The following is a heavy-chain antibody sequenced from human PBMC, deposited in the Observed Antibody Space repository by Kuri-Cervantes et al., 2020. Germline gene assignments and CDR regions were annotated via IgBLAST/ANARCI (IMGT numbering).Heavy chain of an antibody. Sequence: ASVKVSCKASGYTFTSYDINWVRQAPGQGLEWMGWINPNSGGTNYAQKFQGWVTMTRDTSISTAYMELSRLISDDTAVYYCARGPMVTTDYYYYYMDVWGKGTTVTVSS. D-gene: IGHD4/OR15-4a*01. CDR3: ARGPMVTTDYYYYYMDV. CDR2: INPNSGGT. V-gene: IGHV1-2*04. J-gene: IGHJ6*03. CDR1: GYTFTSYD.